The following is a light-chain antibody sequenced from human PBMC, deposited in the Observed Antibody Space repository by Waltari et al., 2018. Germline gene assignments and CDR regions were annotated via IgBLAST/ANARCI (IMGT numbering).Light chain of an antibody. Sequence: DIVMTQSPDSLAVSRGERATITCKASQTVLYSDTNKNYLACYQQKPGQSPKLLIYWASTRQSWVPDRFSGSGSGTDFTLTVSSLQAEDVAVYYCQQYYTTPYTFGQGTKLEIK. CDR2: WAS. CDR3: QQYYTTPYT. V-gene: IGKV4-1*01. J-gene: IGKJ2*01. CDR1: QTVLYSDTNKNY.